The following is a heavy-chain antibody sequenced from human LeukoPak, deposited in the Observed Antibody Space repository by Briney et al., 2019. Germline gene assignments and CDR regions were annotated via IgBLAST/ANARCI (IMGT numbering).Heavy chain of an antibody. V-gene: IGHV4-61*02. CDR3: ARDNARGRSFSDYLRYFHH. CDR1: GGSISSGSYY. Sequence: SETLSLTCTVSGGSISSGSYYSSWIRQPAGKGLEWIGRIYSSGSTNYNPSLKSRVTISVDTSKNQFSLNLGAVTAADTAVYYCARDNARGRSFSDYLRYFHHWGQGTLVTVSS. D-gene: IGHD5/OR15-5a*01. CDR2: IYSSGST. J-gene: IGHJ1*01.